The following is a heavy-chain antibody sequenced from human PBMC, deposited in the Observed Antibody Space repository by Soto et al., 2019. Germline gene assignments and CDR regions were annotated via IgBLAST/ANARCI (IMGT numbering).Heavy chain of an antibody. D-gene: IGHD6-19*01. Sequence: QPQLQESGPGLVKPSETLSLTCTVSGGSISSSGYYWGWIRQPPGKGLEWIASIYSSGSTYYNPSLKSRVTMSVDTSKNLFALKLSSVTAADTAVYYCARHFKYGGGWYRWFDPWGQGILVTVSS. CDR3: ARHFKYGGGWYRWFDP. V-gene: IGHV4-39*01. CDR2: IYSSGST. J-gene: IGHJ5*02. CDR1: GGSISSSGYY.